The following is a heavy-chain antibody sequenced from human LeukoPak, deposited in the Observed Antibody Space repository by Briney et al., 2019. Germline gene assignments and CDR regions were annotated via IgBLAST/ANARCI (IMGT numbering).Heavy chain of an antibody. D-gene: IGHD6-13*01. CDR3: AKDRPTVYSSSWLHFLDS. J-gene: IGHJ4*02. CDR2: ISSSGSTI. Sequence: GGSLRLSCAASGFTFSSYEMNWVRQAPGKGLEWVSYISSSGSTIYYADSVKGRFTISRDNSKNTLYLQMNSLRADDTAVYFCAKDRPTVYSSSWLHFLDSWGQGTLVTVSS. V-gene: IGHV3-48*03. CDR1: GFTFSSYE.